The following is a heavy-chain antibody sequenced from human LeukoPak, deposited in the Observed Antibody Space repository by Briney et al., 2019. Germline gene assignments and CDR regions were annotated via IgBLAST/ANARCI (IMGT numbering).Heavy chain of an antibody. CDR1: GGTFSNYA. J-gene: IGHJ5*02. CDR3: ARKTVVVPAAFLGWFDP. CDR2: IIPLFGTT. V-gene: IGHV1-69*13. Sequence: GASVKVSCKASGGTFSNYAISWVRQAPGQGLEWMGGIIPLFGTTNYAQKFQGRATITADESTSTAYMELSSLRSDDTAVYYCARKTVVVPAAFLGWFDPWGQGTLVTVSS. D-gene: IGHD2-2*01.